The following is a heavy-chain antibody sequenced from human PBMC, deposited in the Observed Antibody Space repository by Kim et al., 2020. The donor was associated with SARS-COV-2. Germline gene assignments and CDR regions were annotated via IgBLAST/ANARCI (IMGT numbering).Heavy chain of an antibody. J-gene: IGHJ5*02. CDR2: INTNSGNP. CDR1: GYTFTSYA. D-gene: IGHD3-22*01. Sequence: ASVKVSCEASGYTFTSYAMNWVRQAPGQGLEWMGWINTNSGNPTYAQGFTGRFVFSLDTSVSTAYLQISSLKADDTAVYYCARHYYDSSGYDWFDPWGQGTLVTVSS. V-gene: IGHV7-4-1*02. CDR3: ARHYYDSSGYDWFDP.